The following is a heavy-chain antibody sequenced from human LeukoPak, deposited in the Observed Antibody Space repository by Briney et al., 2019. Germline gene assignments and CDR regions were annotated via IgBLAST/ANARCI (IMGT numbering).Heavy chain of an antibody. CDR3: ARDGLGSYDY. CDR2: ISSDSRYI. V-gene: IGHV3-21*01. Sequence: GGSLRLSCAASGFAFSTYTINWVRQAPGEGLEWVASISSDSRYIYYPDSVKGRFTISRDNAKNSVYLQMNSLRGEDTAVYYCARDGLGSYDYWGQGTLVTVSS. J-gene: IGHJ4*02. CDR1: GFAFSTYT. D-gene: IGHD3-10*01.